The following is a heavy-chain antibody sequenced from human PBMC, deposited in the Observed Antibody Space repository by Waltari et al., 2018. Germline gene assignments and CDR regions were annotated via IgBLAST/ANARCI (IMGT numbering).Heavy chain of an antibody. V-gene: IGHV1-24*01. J-gene: IGHJ4*02. D-gene: IGHD5-18*01. CDR3: ATRRLADTAMVLIYFDY. CDR1: GFTFSSYA. Sequence: VQLLESGGGLVQPGGSLSLSCAASGFTFSSYAMHWVRQAPGKGLEWMGGFDPEDGETIYDQKFQGRVTMTEDTSTDTAYMELSSLRSEDTAVYYCATRRLADTAMVLIYFDYWGQGTLVTVSS. CDR2: FDPEDGET.